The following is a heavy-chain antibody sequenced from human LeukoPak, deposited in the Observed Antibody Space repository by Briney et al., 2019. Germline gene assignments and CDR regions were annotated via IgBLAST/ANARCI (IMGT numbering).Heavy chain of an antibody. V-gene: IGHV4-34*01. J-gene: IGHJ4*02. Sequence: KPSETLSLTCAVYGGSFSDYFWSWIRQPPGKGLEWIGEISHSGSTTYNPSLRSRVTISGDTSKKQFSLKLSSVTAADTAVYYCVTYYYGSSAPKRNYWGQGILVPVSS. CDR2: ISHSGST. CDR1: GGSFSDYF. CDR3: VTYYYGSSAPKRNY. D-gene: IGHD3-22*01.